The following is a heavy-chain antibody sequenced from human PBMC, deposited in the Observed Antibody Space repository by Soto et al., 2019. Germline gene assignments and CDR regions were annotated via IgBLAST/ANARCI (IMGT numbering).Heavy chain of an antibody. Sequence: QVQLVESGGGVVQPGRSLRLSCAASGFMFSSYGIHWVRQAPGRGLEWVAVISYGGTYKYYADSVKGRFTLSRDNSENTVSLQMNSLRPEDKAVYYCAKQYTDLVIGAFDVWGPGAMVTVSS. V-gene: IGHV3-30*18. CDR1: GFMFSSYG. CDR2: ISYGGTYK. J-gene: IGHJ3*01. CDR3: AKQYTDLVIGAFDV. D-gene: IGHD2-2*01.